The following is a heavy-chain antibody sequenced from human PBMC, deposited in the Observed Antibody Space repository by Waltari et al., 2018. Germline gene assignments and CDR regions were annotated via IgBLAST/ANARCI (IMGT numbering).Heavy chain of an antibody. D-gene: IGHD2-15*01. V-gene: IGHV4-38-2*01. CDR1: GYSISSGYY. CDR2: IYHSGST. CDR3: ARRLGSYYLYYFDY. J-gene: IGHJ4*02. Sequence: QVQLQESGPGLVKPSEPLSLTCAVSGYSISSGYYWVWLRQPPGKGLEWIGSIYHSGSTYYNPSLKSRVTISVDTSKNQFSLKLSSVTAADTAVYYCARRLGSYYLYYFDYWGQGTLVTVSS.